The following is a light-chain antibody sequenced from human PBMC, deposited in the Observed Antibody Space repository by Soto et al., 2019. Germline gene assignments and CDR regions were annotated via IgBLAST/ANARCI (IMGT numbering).Light chain of an antibody. CDR2: KAS. CDR1: QTISSW. Sequence: DIQMTQSPSTLSASVGDRVTITCRASQTISSWLAWYQQKPGKAPKLLIYKASTLESGVPSRFSGGESGTDFTLTISSLQPDDFATYYRQQYNSYSPYTFGQGTKLEIK. CDR3: QQYNSYSPYT. J-gene: IGKJ2*01. V-gene: IGKV1-5*03.